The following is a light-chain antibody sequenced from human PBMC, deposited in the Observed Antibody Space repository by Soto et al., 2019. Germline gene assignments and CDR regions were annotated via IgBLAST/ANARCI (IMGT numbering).Light chain of an antibody. J-gene: IGKJ2*01. CDR2: SAS. V-gene: IGKV1-39*01. CDR3: QQGYSTLPYT. CDR1: QSIRTY. Sequence: DIQMTQSPSSLSASVGDRVTITCRASQSIRTYLNWYQQKPGKAPKLLVHSASTLHSGVSSRFSGSGSGTNFTLTINNLQPEDYATYFCQQGYSTLPYTFGQGTKVDIK.